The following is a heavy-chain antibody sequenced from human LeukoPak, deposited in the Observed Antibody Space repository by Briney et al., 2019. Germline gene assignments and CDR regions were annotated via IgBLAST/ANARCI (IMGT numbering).Heavy chain of an antibody. D-gene: IGHD2-8*01. CDR2: ISYDGSNK. V-gene: IGHV3-30-3*01. J-gene: IGHJ4*02. CDR3: AKEYCSNSVCHSLDY. CDR1: GFTFSSYA. Sequence: RGSLRLSCAASGFTFSSYAMHWVRQAPGKGLEWVAVISYDGSNKYYADSVKGRFTFSRDNSKNTLYLQMNSLRAEDTAVYYCAKEYCSNSVCHSLDYWGQGTLVTVSS.